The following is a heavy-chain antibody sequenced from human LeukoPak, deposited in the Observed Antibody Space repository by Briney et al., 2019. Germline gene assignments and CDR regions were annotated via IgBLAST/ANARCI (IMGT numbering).Heavy chain of an antibody. J-gene: IGHJ3*02. CDR2: IKRKTDGGTT. D-gene: IGHD4-17*01. Sequence: GGSLRLSCAASGFPFGKAWMSWVRQASGKGLEWVGLIKRKTDGGTTDYAAPMKGRFTISRDDSKNTLYLQVNGLKTEDTAVYYCATGDYGAFDIWGQGTMVTVSS. CDR3: ATGDYGAFDI. CDR1: GFPFGKAW. V-gene: IGHV3-15*01.